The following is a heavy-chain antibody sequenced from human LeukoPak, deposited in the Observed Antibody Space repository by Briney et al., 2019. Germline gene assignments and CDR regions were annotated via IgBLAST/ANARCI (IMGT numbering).Heavy chain of an antibody. J-gene: IGHJ4*02. Sequence: GGSLRLSCAASGFTFSSYAMSWVRQAPGKGLEWVSAISGSGGSTYYADSVKGRFTISRDNAKNSLYLQMNSLRAEDTAVYYCARAGAGELDYWGQGTLVTVSS. V-gene: IGHV3-23*01. D-gene: IGHD3-16*01. CDR2: ISGSGGST. CDR1: GFTFSSYA. CDR3: ARAGAGELDY.